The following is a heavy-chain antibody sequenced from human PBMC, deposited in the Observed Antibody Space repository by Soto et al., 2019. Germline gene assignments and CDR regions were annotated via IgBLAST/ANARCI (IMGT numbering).Heavy chain of an antibody. Sequence: SDTLSLTCTVSGGSLSGGGYYWGWIRQYPGGGLEWIGHMYYTGKTYYSPALESRVTISVDTSKDQFSLKLSSVTAADTAVYYCARGRIQLWYPFDYWGQGTLFTVSS. V-gene: IGHV4-31*03. D-gene: IGHD5-18*01. J-gene: IGHJ4*02. CDR3: ARGRIQLWYPFDY. CDR1: GGSLSGGGYY. CDR2: MYYTGKT.